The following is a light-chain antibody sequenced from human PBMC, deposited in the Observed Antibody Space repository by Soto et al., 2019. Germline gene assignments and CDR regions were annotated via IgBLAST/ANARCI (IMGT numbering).Light chain of an antibody. Sequence: DIVMTQSPDSLAVSLGERATINCKSSQSVLYSSNNKNYLAWYQQKPGQPPKLLIYWASTRESGVPDRFSGSGSGTDFTLTISSLQAEDVEVYYCQQYYSTPPTLGQGTKVEIK. CDR2: WAS. CDR1: QSVLYSSNNKNY. J-gene: IGKJ1*01. V-gene: IGKV4-1*01. CDR3: QQYYSTPPT.